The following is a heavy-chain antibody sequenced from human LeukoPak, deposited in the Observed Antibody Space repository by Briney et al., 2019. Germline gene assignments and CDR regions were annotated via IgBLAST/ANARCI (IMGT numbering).Heavy chain of an antibody. CDR3: ARAPSLYYFDS. D-gene: IGHD2/OR15-2a*01. V-gene: IGHV4-59*01. CDR2: IFSSGST. Sequence: SETLSLTCTVSGGSISSYYWSWIRQPPGKGLEWIWYIFSSGSTSYNPSLKSRVTISLDTSKNQFSLKVTSVTAADTAMYYCARAPSLYYFDSWGQGTLVTVSS. J-gene: IGHJ4*02. CDR1: GGSISSYY.